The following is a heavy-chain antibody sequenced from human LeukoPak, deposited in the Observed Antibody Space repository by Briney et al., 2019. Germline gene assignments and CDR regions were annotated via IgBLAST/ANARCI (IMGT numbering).Heavy chain of an antibody. CDR1: GGSISTSSYY. CDR2: IYYSGST. V-gene: IGHV4-39*01. J-gene: IGHJ4*02. D-gene: IGHD4-17*01. CDR3: TRRGGMTTVTH. Sequence: PSETLSLTCTVSGGSISTSSYYWDWIRQPPGKGLEWIGSIYYSGSTYYNPSLKSRVTISVDTSKNQFSLKLSSVTAADTAVYYCTRRGGMTTVTHWGQGTLVTVSS.